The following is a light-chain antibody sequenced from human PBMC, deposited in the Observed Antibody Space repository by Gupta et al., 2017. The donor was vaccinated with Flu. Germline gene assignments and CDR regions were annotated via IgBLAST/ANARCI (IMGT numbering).Light chain of an antibody. Sequence: TCTLSSGHSSNAIAWHQQQPEKGPRYLIKLNSDGSHYKGDGIPDRFSGSSSGAERYLTISSLQSEDEAYYYCQTWGTAIRVFGGGTKLTVL. CDR3: QTWGTAIRV. CDR2: LNSDGSH. CDR1: SGHSSNA. V-gene: IGLV4-69*01. J-gene: IGLJ3*02.